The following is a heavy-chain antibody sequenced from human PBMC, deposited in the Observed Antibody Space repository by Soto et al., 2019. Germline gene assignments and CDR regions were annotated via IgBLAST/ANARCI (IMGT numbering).Heavy chain of an antibody. J-gene: IGHJ4*02. Sequence: QVQLVQSGAEVKKPGSSVKVSCKASGGTFNFYTINSVRQAPGLGLEWMGRFNPILSFSNSALKFQGRVTLTADKSTSTAYMVLSSLRSEDTAIYYCATSFGSGSRAFDYWGQGALVTVSS. CDR1: GGTFNFYT. V-gene: IGHV1-69*02. D-gene: IGHD3-10*01. CDR2: FNPILSFS. CDR3: ATSFGSGSRAFDY.